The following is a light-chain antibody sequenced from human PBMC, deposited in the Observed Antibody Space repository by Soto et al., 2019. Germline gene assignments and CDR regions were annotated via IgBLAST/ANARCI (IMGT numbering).Light chain of an antibody. J-gene: IGKJ4*01. Sequence: ETVLTQSPATLSFSPGERATLSCRASQSVSSYLAWYQQKPGQAPRLLIYDASNRATGIPARFSRSGSGTDFTLTISSLEPADFAVYYRQQRSNWPPTFGGGNRVEIX. V-gene: IGKV3-11*01. CDR1: QSVSSY. CDR2: DAS. CDR3: QQRSNWPPT.